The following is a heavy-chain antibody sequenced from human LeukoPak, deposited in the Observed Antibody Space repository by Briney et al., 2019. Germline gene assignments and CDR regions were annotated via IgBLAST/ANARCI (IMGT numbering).Heavy chain of an antibody. CDR3: ARMGGRVHGMDV. Sequence: GGSLRLSCAASGFTFSNYDMHCVRQATGKGLEWVSAIGVAGDTYYPGPVKGRFTISRQDAKNSLYLQMNSLTGGDTAVYYCARMGGRVHGMDVWGQGTTVTVSS. J-gene: IGHJ6*02. V-gene: IGHV3-13*01. D-gene: IGHD2-15*01. CDR2: IGVAGDT. CDR1: GFTFSNYD.